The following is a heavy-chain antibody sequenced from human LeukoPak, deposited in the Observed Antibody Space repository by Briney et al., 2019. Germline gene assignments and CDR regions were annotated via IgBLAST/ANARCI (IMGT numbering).Heavy chain of an antibody. CDR1: GFTFSSYS. J-gene: IGHJ4*02. Sequence: GGSLRLSCAASGFTFSSYSMNWVRQAPGKGLEWVSSISSTSSYICYADSVKGRFTMSRDNAKNSLYLQMNSLRAEDTAVYYCARDYDSSGYPIDYWGQGTLVTVSS. CDR3: ARDYDSSGYPIDY. CDR2: ISSTSSYI. V-gene: IGHV3-21*06. D-gene: IGHD3-22*01.